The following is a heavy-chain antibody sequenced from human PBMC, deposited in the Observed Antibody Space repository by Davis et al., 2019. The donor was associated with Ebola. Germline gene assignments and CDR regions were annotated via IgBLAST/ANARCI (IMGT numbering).Heavy chain of an antibody. CDR3: AADRHPDLVIEPAAIHFDY. D-gene: IGHD2-2*02. CDR1: GFTA. V-gene: IGHV1-58*01. Sequence: SVTLSCKASGFTAVQWVRQARGQRLEWIGWIVLGSGKTSYAQKFQERVPITRDMSTSTAYMELSSLRSEDTAVYYCAADRHPDLVIEPAAIHFDYWGQGTLVTVSS. J-gene: IGHJ4*02. CDR2: IVLGSGKT.